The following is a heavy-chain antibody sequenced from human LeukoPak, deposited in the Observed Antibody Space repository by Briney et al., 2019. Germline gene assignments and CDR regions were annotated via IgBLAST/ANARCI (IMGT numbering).Heavy chain of an antibody. D-gene: IGHD3-10*01. CDR3: AKEVGESNSGKSVFDC. J-gene: IGHJ4*02. Sequence: GGSLRLSCAASGFTFSNYGIHWVRQAPGKGLEWVAVISYDGSNQYYADSVKGRFTISRDNSRNTLSLQMNSLRVEDTAMCFCAKEVGESNSGKSVFDCWGQGTLVAVSS. V-gene: IGHV3-30*18. CDR2: ISYDGSNQ. CDR1: GFTFSNYG.